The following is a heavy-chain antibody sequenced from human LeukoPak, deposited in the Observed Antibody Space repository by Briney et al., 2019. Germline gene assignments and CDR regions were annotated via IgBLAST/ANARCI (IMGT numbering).Heavy chain of an antibody. CDR3: ARDKYHAFDI. Sequence: ASVKVSCKASGYTFTGYYMHWVRQAPGQGLEWMGWINPNSGDTNYAQNFQGRVTMTRDTSISTAYMELTNLRSDDTAVYSCARDKYHAFDIWGQGTTVTVSS. J-gene: IGHJ3*02. CDR1: GYTFTGYY. V-gene: IGHV1-2*02. CDR2: INPNSGDT. D-gene: IGHD2-2*02.